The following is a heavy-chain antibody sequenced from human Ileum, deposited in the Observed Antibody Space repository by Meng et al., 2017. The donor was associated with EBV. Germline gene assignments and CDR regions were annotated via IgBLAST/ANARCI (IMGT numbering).Heavy chain of an antibody. V-gene: IGHV1-18*01. CDR1: DYTFMGYG. Sequence: VPPVQSGPEVKKPGASVKVSCKASDYTFMGYGVSWVRQAPGQGLEWMAWLGAHDGDTSHAPKFQGRVTVSADRPTATAYMELRSLRSDDTAVYYCARGTPGRSYSDYWGQGTLVTVSS. J-gene: IGHJ4*02. CDR2: LGAHDGDT. D-gene: IGHD3-10*01. CDR3: ARGTPGRSYSDY.